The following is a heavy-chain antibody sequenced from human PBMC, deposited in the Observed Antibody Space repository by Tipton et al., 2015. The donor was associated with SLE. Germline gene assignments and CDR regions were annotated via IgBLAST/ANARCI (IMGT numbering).Heavy chain of an antibody. V-gene: IGHV4-61*09. Sequence: TLSLTCTVSGGSISSGNYYWSWIRRPAGKGLEWIGQIYTSGSTNYNPSLKSRVNISGDTSKNKFSLKLSSVTAADTAVYYCARDSGRDGGFDYWGQGTLVTVSS. CDR1: GGSISSGNYY. J-gene: IGHJ4*02. CDR3: ARDSGRDGGFDY. D-gene: IGHD5-24*01. CDR2: IYTSGST.